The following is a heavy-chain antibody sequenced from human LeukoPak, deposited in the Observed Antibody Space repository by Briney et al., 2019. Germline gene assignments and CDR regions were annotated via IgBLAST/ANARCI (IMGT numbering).Heavy chain of an antibody. CDR3: ARGVGSGYTDY. J-gene: IGHJ4*02. CDR2: IYYSGST. V-gene: IGHV4-59*01. Sequence: PSETLSLTCTVSGGSISSYYCSWIRQPPGKGLEWIGYIYYSGSTNYNPSLKSRVTISVDTSKNQFSLKLSPVTAADTAVYYCARGVGSGYTDYWGQGALVTVSS. D-gene: IGHD3-22*01. CDR1: GGSISSYY.